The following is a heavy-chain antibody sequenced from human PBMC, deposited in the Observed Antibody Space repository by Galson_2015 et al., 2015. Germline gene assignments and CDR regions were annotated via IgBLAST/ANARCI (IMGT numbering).Heavy chain of an antibody. Sequence: SLRLSCAASGFSFSDYYMSWIRQVPGKGLEWVSYIHSGGTTIYYADSVKGRFTISRDNAKNSLYLQMNSLRAEDTGVYYCARFCHSTSPGGHTCFDPWGQGTLVTVSS. CDR3: ARFCHSTSPGGHTCFDP. V-gene: IGHV3-11*01. J-gene: IGHJ5*02. CDR2: IHSGGTTI. D-gene: IGHD6-6*01. CDR1: GFSFSDYY.